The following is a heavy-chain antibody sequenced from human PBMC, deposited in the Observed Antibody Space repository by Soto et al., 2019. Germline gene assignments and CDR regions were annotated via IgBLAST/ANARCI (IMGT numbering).Heavy chain of an antibody. D-gene: IGHD6-19*01. CDR2: IYYSGST. Sequence: PSETLSLTCTVSGVSISSYYWSWIRQPPGKGLEWIGYIYYSGSTNYNPSLKSRVTISVDTSKNQFSLKLSSVTAADTAVYYCARSYSSGWPYYFDYWGQGTLVTVSS. CDR1: GVSISSYY. V-gene: IGHV4-59*08. CDR3: ARSYSSGWPYYFDY. J-gene: IGHJ4*02.